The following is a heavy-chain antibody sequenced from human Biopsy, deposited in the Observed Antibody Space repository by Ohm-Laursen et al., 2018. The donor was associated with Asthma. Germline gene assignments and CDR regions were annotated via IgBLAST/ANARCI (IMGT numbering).Heavy chain of an antibody. CDR1: GDAMSTSGSC. CDR2: IYYSGRT. CDR3: ARAVSSSSYWYFDL. D-gene: IGHD6-6*01. J-gene: IGHJ2*01. V-gene: IGHV4-39*02. Sequence: PGTLSLTCIVSGDAMSTSGSCWGWIRQSPGKGLEWIGSIYYSGRTYYNPSLESRVTISADTSKNHFSLKVTSVTAADTAVYYCARAVSSSSYWYFDLWGRGDLVTVSS.